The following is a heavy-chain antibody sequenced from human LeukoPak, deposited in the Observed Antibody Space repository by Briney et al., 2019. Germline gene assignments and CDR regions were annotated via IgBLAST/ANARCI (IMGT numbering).Heavy chain of an antibody. CDR1: GFPFSSYW. J-gene: IGHJ4*02. V-gene: IGHV3-74*01. Sequence: PGGSLRLSCVASGFPFSSYWMHWVRRVPGKGLVWVSHISSDGSNTNYADSVKGRFTISRDKAKNTLYLQMNSLRAENTAVYYCARDHTDWSQPIDYWGQGTLVTVSS. CDR2: ISSDGSNT. CDR3: ARDHTDWSQPIDY. D-gene: IGHD3-9*01.